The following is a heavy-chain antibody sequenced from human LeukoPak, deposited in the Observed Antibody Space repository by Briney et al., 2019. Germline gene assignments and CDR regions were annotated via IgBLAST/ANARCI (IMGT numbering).Heavy chain of an antibody. Sequence: QPGRSLRLSCAASGFTFSSYGMHWVRQAPGKGLEWVAVIWYDGSNKYYADSVKGRFTISRDNSKNTLYLQMNSLRAEDTAVYYCARASTYYYDSSGGAFDIWGQGTMVTVSS. CDR2: IWYDGSNK. CDR1: GFTFSSYG. D-gene: IGHD3-22*01. CDR3: ARASTYYYDSSGGAFDI. J-gene: IGHJ3*02. V-gene: IGHV3-33*01.